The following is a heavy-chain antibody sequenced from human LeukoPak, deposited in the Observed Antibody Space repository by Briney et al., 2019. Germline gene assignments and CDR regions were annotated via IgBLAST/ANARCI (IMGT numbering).Heavy chain of an antibody. V-gene: IGHV5-51*01. D-gene: IGHD1-26*01. J-gene: IGHJ3*02. Sequence: PGESLKISCKGSGYRFTSYWIGWVRQMPGKGLEWMGIIYPGDSDTIYSPSSQGQVTISADKSTSTANLQWSSLKASDTAMYYCARSGGNYYSIWGQGTMVTVSS. CDR3: ARSGGNYYSI. CDR1: GYRFTSYW. CDR2: IYPGDSDT.